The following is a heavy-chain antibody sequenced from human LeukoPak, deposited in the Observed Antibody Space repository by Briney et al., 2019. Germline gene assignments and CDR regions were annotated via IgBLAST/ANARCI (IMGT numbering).Heavy chain of an antibody. D-gene: IGHD3-10*01. CDR3: ARAGRGYYYYYMDV. J-gene: IGHJ6*03. V-gene: IGHV1-8*01. CDR1: GYTFTTYD. Sequence: ASVKVSCKASGYTFTTYDINWVRQATGQGLEWMGWMNPNSGNTGYAQKFQGRVTITTDESTSTAYMELSSLRSEDTAVYYCARAGRGYYYYYMDVWGKGTTVTVSS. CDR2: MNPNSGNT.